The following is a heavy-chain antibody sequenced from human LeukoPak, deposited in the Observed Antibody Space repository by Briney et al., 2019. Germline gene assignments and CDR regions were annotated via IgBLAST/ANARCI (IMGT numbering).Heavy chain of an antibody. CDR2: VIPIFGTP. V-gene: IGHV1-69*01. D-gene: IGHD2-2*02. CDR1: GGTFSSFP. CDR3: AREDIVILSGSIFISFDH. J-gene: IGHJ5*02. Sequence: ASVKVSCKASGGTFSSFPISWVRQAPGQGLEWMGGVIPIFGTPNYAQKFQGRVTITADESTSTAYMELSSLRSEDTAVYYCAREDIVILSGSIFISFDHWGQGTLVTVSS.